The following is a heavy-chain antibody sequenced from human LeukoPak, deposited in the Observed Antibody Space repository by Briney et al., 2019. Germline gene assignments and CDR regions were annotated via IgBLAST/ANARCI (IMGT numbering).Heavy chain of an antibody. Sequence: SVKVSCKASGGTFSSYAISWVRQAPGQGLEWMGGIIPIFGTANYAQKFQGRVTITADKSTSTAYMELSSLRSEDTAVYYCARVTYSDSSGYYVFDYWGQGTLVTVSS. CDR2: IIPIFGTA. V-gene: IGHV1-69*06. D-gene: IGHD3-22*01. J-gene: IGHJ4*02. CDR1: GGTFSSYA. CDR3: ARVTYSDSSGYYVFDY.